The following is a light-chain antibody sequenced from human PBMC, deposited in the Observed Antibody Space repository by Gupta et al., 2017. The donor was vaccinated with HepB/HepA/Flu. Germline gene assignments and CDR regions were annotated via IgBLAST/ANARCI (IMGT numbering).Light chain of an antibody. V-gene: IGLV10-54*01. Sequence: AGLTQPPSVSQGLRQTATLTCSGNRNKVDYQGAAWLQQHQGHPPKLLAYRNDSRPAGISEKVSASRSGNTASLTITELQPEDEADYYCSAWDRRLSVWVFGGGTKLTVL. CDR3: SAWDRRLSVWV. CDR1: RNKVDYQG. CDR2: RND. J-gene: IGLJ3*02.